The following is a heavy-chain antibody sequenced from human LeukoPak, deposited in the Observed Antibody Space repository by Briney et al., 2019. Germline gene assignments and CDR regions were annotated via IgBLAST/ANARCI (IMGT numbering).Heavy chain of an antibody. V-gene: IGHV3-48*03. CDR2: ISSSGSTI. D-gene: IGHD3-10*01. Sequence: GGSLRLSCAASGFTFSSYEMNWVRQAPGKGLEWVSYISSSGSTIYYADSVKGRFTISRDNAKNSLYLQMNSLRAEDTAVYYCARDRFGYYYGSGSPDAFDIWGQGTMVTVSS. CDR3: ARDRFGYYYGSGSPDAFDI. J-gene: IGHJ3*02. CDR1: GFTFSSYE.